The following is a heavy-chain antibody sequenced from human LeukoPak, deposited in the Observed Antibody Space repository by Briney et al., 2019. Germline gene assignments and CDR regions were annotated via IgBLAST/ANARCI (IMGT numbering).Heavy chain of an antibody. D-gene: IGHD3-22*01. CDR3: ASRIMYYYDSSGYPFDY. Sequence: SVKVSCKASGGTFSSYAISWVRQAPGQGLEWMGGIIPIFGTANYAQKFQGRVTITTDESTSTAYMELSSLRSEDTAVYYCASRIMYYYDSSGYPFDYWGQGTLVTVSS. CDR1: GGTFSSYA. V-gene: IGHV1-69*05. CDR2: IIPIFGTA. J-gene: IGHJ4*02.